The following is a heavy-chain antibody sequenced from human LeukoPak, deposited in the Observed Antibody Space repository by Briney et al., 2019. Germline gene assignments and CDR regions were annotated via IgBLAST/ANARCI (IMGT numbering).Heavy chain of an antibody. CDR2: IYQSGST. V-gene: IGHV4-4*02. CDR1: GGSISSSNW. D-gene: IGHD5-12*01. J-gene: IGHJ4*02. Sequence: SETLSLTCAVSGGSISSSNWWSWVRQPPGKGREGIGEIYQSGSTNYNPSLKSRGTISVDKYKDLCSLRLGSVTAEDTAVYYCERRGRYSGYIYWGQGTLVTVSS. CDR3: ERRGRYSGYIY.